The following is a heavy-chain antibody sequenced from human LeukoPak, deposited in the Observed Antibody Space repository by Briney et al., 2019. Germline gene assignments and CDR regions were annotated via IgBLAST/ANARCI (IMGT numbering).Heavy chain of an antibody. D-gene: IGHD3-10*01. CDR1: GYTFSSYG. V-gene: IGHV3-30*03. Sequence: SCKASGYTFSSYGMHWVRQAPGKGLEWVAVISYDGSNKYYADSVKGRFTISRDNSKNTLYLQMNSLRAEDTAVYYCARGRLYYYYYGMDVWGQGTTVTVSS. J-gene: IGHJ6*02. CDR3: ARGRLYYYYYGMDV. CDR2: ISYDGSNK.